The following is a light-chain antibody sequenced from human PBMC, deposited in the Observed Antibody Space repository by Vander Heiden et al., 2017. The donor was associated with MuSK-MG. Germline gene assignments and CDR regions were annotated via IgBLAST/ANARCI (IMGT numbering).Light chain of an antibody. V-gene: IGLV6-57*01. CDR3: QSYDSSTVV. CDR1: SGSSASNY. CDR2: EDN. Sequence: NFMLTQPHSVSESPGQTGTISVTRSSGSSASNYVQWYQQRAGSSPSIVIYEDNPRPSGVPDRFSGSSDSSSNSASLTISGLKTADDADYYCQSYDSSTVVFGGGTKLTVL. J-gene: IGLJ2*01.